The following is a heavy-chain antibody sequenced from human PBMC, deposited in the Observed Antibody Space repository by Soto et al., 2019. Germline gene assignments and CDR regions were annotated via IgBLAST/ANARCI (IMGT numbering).Heavy chain of an antibody. V-gene: IGHV4-59*06. Sequence: PSETLSLTCTVSGGSISTYHWTWIRQHPEKGLEWIGYIYYSGSTYYNPSLKSRVTISVDTSKNQFSLRLSSVTAADTAVYYCAREMNYYDTSGDSYFDYWSQGTLVTVS. J-gene: IGHJ4*02. CDR1: GGSISTYH. CDR3: AREMNYYDTSGDSYFDY. CDR2: IYYSGST. D-gene: IGHD3-22*01.